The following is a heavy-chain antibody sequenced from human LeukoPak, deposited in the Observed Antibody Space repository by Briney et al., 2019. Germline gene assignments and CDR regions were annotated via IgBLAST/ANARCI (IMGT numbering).Heavy chain of an antibody. J-gene: IGHJ3*02. D-gene: IGHD3-10*01. CDR1: GGSISSYY. Sequence: SETLSLTCTVSGGSISSYYWSWIRQPAGKGLEWIGRIYTSGSTNYNPSLKSRVTMSVDTSRNQFSLKLSSVTAADTAVYYCARERDYYYGSGRGAFDIWGQGTMVTVSS. CDR2: IYTSGST. CDR3: ARERDYYYGSGRGAFDI. V-gene: IGHV4-4*07.